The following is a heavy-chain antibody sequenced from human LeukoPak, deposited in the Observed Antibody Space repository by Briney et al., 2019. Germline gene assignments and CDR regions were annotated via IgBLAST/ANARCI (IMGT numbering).Heavy chain of an antibody. D-gene: IGHD2-21*01. CDR2: IYYSGST. V-gene: IGHV4-39*07. CDR1: GGSISSSSYY. Sequence: SETLSLACTVSGGSISSSSYYWGWIRQPPGKGLEWIGSIYYSGSTYYNPSLKSRVTISVDTSKNQFSLKLRSVTAADTAVYYCERVEAGLLDAFDLWGQGTMVTVSS. J-gene: IGHJ3*01. CDR3: ERVEAGLLDAFDL.